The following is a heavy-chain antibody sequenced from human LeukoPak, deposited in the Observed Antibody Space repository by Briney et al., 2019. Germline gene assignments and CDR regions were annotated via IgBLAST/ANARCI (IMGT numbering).Heavy chain of an antibody. D-gene: IGHD2-2*01. V-gene: IGHV3-23*01. CDR1: GFTFSSYA. Sequence: GGPLRLSCAASGFTFSSYAMSWVRQAPGKGLEWVSAISGSGGSTYYADSVKGRFTISRDNSKNTLYLQMNSLRAEDTAVYYCASLYQRLGQVIDYWGQGTLVTVSS. CDR2: ISGSGGST. CDR3: ASLYQRLGQVIDY. J-gene: IGHJ4*02.